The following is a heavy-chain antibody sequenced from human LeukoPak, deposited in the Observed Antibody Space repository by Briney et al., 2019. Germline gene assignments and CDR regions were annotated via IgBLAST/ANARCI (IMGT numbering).Heavy chain of an antibody. CDR1: GFTFSSYT. D-gene: IGHD1-14*01. CDR3: ANRRNYASDY. V-gene: IGHV3-23*01. J-gene: IGHJ4*02. CDR2: ISASGGNT. Sequence: GGSLRLSCAASGFTFSSYTMSWVRQAPAKGLEWVSAISASGGNTYYADSVRGRFTISRDNSKNALYLQMNSLRDEDTAIYYCANRRNYASDYWGQGTLVTVSS.